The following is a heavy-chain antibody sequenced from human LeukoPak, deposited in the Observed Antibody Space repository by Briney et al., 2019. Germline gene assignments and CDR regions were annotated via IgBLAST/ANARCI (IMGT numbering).Heavy chain of an antibody. CDR3: VRDGGTDWYDP. Sequence: GGSLRLSCAASGFSVSDYWMTWVRQSPGRGLEWVANIKQDGSEKTYVDSVKGLFTISRDNAKNSLYLQLNSLRVEDTAMYYCVRDGGTDWYDPWGQGTLVTVFS. J-gene: IGHJ5*02. CDR1: GFSVSDYW. D-gene: IGHD3-16*01. V-gene: IGHV3-7*01. CDR2: IKQDGSEK.